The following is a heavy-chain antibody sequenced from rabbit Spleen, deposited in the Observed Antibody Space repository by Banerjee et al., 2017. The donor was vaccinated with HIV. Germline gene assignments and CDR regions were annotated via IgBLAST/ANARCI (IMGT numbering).Heavy chain of an antibody. CDR1: GFSFSGNYY. Sequence: QSLEESGGDLVKPGASLTLTCTASGFSFSGNYYMYWVRQAPGKGLEWIACINIVTGKSVYASWAKGRFIMSRTSSTTVTLQMTSLTAADTATYFCARDLVAVIGWNFNLWGPGTLVTVS. CDR2: INIVTGKS. V-gene: IGHV1S40*01. J-gene: IGHJ4*01. D-gene: IGHD1-1*01. CDR3: ARDLVAVIGWNFNL.